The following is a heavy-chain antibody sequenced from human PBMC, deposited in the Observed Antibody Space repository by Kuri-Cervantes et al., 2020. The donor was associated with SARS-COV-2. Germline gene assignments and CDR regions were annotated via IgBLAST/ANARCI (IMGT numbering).Heavy chain of an antibody. V-gene: IGHV3-30*04. CDR3: AKDTRIELGAFDI. CDR2: ISYDGSNK. J-gene: IGHJ3*02. D-gene: IGHD3-10*01. CDR1: GFTFSSYA. Sequence: KSLHIPCAASGFTFSSYAMHWVRQAPGKGLEWVAVISYDGSNKYYADSVKGRFTISRDNSKNTLYLQMNSLRAEETALYYCAKDTRIELGAFDIWGQGTMVTVSS.